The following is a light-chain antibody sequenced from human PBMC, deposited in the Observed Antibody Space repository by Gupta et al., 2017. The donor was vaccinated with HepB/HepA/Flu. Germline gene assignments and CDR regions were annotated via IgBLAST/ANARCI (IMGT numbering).Light chain of an antibody. V-gene: IGKV1-5*03. CDR3: QQDNSYYT. CDR2: KAS. CDR1: QSISNW. Sequence: DIQMTQSPSTLSASVGDRVTITCRASQSISNWLDWYQQKPVKAPKLLIYKASRVESGVPSRFSGSGSWTEFTLTSSSRQHDDCANYYCQQDNSYYTFGQGSKMEIK. J-gene: IGKJ2*01.